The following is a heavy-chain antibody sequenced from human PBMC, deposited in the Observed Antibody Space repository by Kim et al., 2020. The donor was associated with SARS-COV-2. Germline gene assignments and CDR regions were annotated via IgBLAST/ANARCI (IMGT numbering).Heavy chain of an antibody. D-gene: IGHD6-13*01. J-gene: IGHJ6*02. Sequence: QGRVTITRDTSASTAYMELSSLRSEDTAVYYCARVMAAAGPSYYYYGMDVWGQGTTVTVSS. CDR3: ARVMAAAGPSYYYYGMDV. V-gene: IGHV1-3*01.